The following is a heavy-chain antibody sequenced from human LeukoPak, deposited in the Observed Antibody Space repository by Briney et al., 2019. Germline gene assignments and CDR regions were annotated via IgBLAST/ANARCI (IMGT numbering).Heavy chain of an antibody. Sequence: GGSLRLSCAASGFTFSSYWMNWVRQAPGKGLEWVANIKKDGSERCYVDSVKGRFTISRDNTKKSLYLQMNTLGAEYRAVYYCARDLAGPPQEAFDIWGQGTMVTVSS. J-gene: IGHJ3*02. CDR1: GFTFSSYW. V-gene: IGHV3-7*01. CDR3: ARDLAGPPQEAFDI. CDR2: IKKDGSER.